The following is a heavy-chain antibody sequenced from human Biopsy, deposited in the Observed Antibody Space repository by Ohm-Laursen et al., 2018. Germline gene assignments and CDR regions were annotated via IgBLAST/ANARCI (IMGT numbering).Heavy chain of an antibody. J-gene: IGHJ2*01. D-gene: IGHD3-9*01. V-gene: IGHV4-31*03. CDR2: ISYNERT. CDR1: GASVKTSGYF. CDR3: VREPKTGTAEAWYFDL. Sequence: TLSLTCSVPGASVKTSGYFWAWIRQRPGQGLDWIGYISYNERTHYNPSLTSRLAISFDTSNNRISMQLRSVSVADTAVYYCVREPKTGTAEAWYFDLWGRGSPVTV.